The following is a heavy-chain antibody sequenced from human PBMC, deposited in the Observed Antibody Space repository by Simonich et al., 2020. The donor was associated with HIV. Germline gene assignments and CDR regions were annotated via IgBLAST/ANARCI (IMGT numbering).Heavy chain of an antibody. Sequence: QVQLQESGPGLVKPSETLSLTCSVSRGSISRYYWSWIRQPPGKGLEWIGYIFDNGHTNYNPYLKSRVPISVDTSKNQFSLKLNSVTSVDTAVYYCARAPDYGANVYFDYWGQGTLVTVSS. CDR1: RGSISRYY. D-gene: IGHD4-17*01. J-gene: IGHJ4*02. CDR2: IFDNGHT. V-gene: IGHV4-59*01. CDR3: ARAPDYGANVYFDY.